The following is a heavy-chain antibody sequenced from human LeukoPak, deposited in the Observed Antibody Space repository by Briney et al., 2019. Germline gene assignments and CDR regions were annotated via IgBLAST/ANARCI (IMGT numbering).Heavy chain of an antibody. V-gene: IGHV3-23*01. CDR3: AKRDSSGHHYFDY. D-gene: IGHD3-22*01. CDR1: GFTFSSYG. Sequence: GGSLRLSCAASGFTFSSYGMTWVRQAPRKGLEWVSTFGRGGKTYYADSLKGRFIISRDNSVNTLYLQMNSLRDEDTAVYYCAKRDSSGHHYFDYWGQGILVTVSS. J-gene: IGHJ4*02. CDR2: FGRGGKT.